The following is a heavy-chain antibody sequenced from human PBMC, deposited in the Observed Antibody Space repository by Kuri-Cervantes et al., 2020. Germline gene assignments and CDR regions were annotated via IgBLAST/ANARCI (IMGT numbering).Heavy chain of an antibody. CDR3: ARDRRSSPGGMDV. CDR1: GFTFSSYD. J-gene: IGHJ6*02. Sequence: GGSLRLSCAASGFTFSSYDMHWVRQATGKGLEWVSAIGTAGGTYYPGSVKGRFTISRENAKNSLYLQMNSLRAGDTAVYYCARDRRSSPGGMDVWGQGTTVTVSS. V-gene: IGHV3-13*01. CDR2: IGTAGGT. D-gene: IGHD2-2*01.